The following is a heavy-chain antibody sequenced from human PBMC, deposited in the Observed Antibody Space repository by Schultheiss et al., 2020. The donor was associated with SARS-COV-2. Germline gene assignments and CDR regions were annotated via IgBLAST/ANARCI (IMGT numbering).Heavy chain of an antibody. D-gene: IGHD6-19*01. CDR1: GFTFSSYA. V-gene: IGHV3-30-3*01. J-gene: IGHJ4*02. CDR2: ISYDGSNK. Sequence: GGSLRLSCAASGFTFSSYAMHWVRQAPGKGLEWVAVISYDGSNKYYADSVKGRFTISRDNSKNTLYLQMNSLRAEDTAVYYCARDGSRSNGWPDVYYFDHWGQGTPVTVSS. CDR3: ARDGSRSNGWPDVYYFDH.